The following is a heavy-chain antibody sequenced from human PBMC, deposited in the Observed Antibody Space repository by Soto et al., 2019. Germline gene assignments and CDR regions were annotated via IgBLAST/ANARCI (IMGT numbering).Heavy chain of an antibody. D-gene: IGHD6-13*01. CDR2: IIRIFGTA. CDR3: ARDPGIAAAGTLGDYYYYYGMDV. J-gene: IGHJ6*02. V-gene: IGHV1-69*01. CDR1: GGTVSSYA. Sequence: QVQLVQSGAEVKKPGSSVKVSCKASGGTVSSYAISWVRQAPGQGLEWMGGIIRIFGTANYAQKFQGRVTITADESTSTAYMELSSLRSEDTAVYYCARDPGIAAAGTLGDYYYYYGMDVWGQGTTVTVSS.